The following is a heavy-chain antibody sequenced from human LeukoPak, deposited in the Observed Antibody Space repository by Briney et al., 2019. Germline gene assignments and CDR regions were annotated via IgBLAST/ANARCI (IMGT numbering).Heavy chain of an antibody. CDR3: ARDKAGSSGYLRTPLY. V-gene: IGHV3-74*01. D-gene: IGHD3-22*01. CDR2: INTDGSST. Sequence: GGSLRLSCAASGFTFSSYWMHWVRQAPGKGLVWVSRINTDGSSTSYADSVKGRFTISRDNAKNTLYLQMNSLRAEDTAVYYCARDKAGSSGYLRTPLYWGQGTLVTVSS. CDR1: GFTFSSYW. J-gene: IGHJ4*02.